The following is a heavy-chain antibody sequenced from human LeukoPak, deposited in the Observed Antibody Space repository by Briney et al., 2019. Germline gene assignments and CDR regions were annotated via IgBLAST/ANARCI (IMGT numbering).Heavy chain of an antibody. CDR3: ENLPGGGQ. Sequence: GGSLRLSCAASGLTVSSSHMTWIRQAPRKGLEWVSIIKSGSNTDYADSVKGRFAISRDNSKNTVYLQMNSLRIEDTAVYYCENLPGGGQWGQRTLVTVSS. CDR1: GLTVSSSH. V-gene: IGHV3-66*02. D-gene: IGHD7-27*01. CDR2: IKSGSNT. J-gene: IGHJ4*02.